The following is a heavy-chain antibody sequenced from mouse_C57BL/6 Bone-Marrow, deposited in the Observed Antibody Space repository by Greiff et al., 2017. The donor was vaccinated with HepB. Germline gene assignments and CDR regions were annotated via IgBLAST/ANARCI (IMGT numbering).Heavy chain of an antibody. Sequence: EVKLMESGGDLVKPGGSLKLSCAASGFTFSSYGMSWVRQTPDKRLEWVATISSGSSYTYYPDSVKGRVTISRDNAKNTLYLQMGSLKSEDTAMYYCARRGWLLRRGYYVDYWGQGTTLTVSS. J-gene: IGHJ2*01. D-gene: IGHD2-3*01. CDR2: ISSGSSYT. V-gene: IGHV5-6*02. CDR1: GFTFSSYG. CDR3: ARRGWLLRRGYYVDY.